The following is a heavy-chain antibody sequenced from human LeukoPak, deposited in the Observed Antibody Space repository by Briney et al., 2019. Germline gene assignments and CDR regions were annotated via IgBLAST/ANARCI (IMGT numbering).Heavy chain of an antibody. CDR1: GGSISSYY. J-gene: IGHJ3*02. V-gene: IGHV4-4*07. D-gene: IGHD3-22*01. CDR2: ISSSGST. CDR3: ARGPYSYDSSGAFDI. Sequence: KPSETLSLTCTVSGGSISSYYWSWIRQPAEKGLEWIGRISSSGSTNYNPSLKSRVTISVDTSKNQFSLKLSSVTAADTAVYFCARGPYSYDSSGAFDIWGQGTMVTVSS.